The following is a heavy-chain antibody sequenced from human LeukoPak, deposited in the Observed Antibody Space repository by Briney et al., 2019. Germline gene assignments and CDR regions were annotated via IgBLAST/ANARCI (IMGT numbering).Heavy chain of an antibody. Sequence: SETLSLTCAVYGGSFSGYYWSWIRQPPGKGLEWIGEINHSGSTNYNPSLKSRVTISVDTPKNQFSLKLSSVTAADTAVYYCAKYPHITMVRGASSPGFDYWGQGTLVTVSS. J-gene: IGHJ4*02. CDR1: GGSFSGYY. V-gene: IGHV4-34*01. D-gene: IGHD3-10*01. CDR3: AKYPHITMVRGASSPGFDY. CDR2: INHSGST.